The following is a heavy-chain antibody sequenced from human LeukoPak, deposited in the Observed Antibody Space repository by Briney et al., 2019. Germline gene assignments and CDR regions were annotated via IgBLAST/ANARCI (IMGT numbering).Heavy chain of an antibody. CDR2: IYTSGST. CDR1: GGSFSSYY. Sequence: PSETLSLTCAVYGGSFSSYYWSWIRQPAGKGLEWIGRIYTSGSTNYNPSLKSRVTMSVDTSKNQFSLKLSSVTAADTAVYYCARIVGATREYFDYWGQGTLVTVSS. CDR3: ARIVGATREYFDY. J-gene: IGHJ4*02. D-gene: IGHD1-26*01. V-gene: IGHV4-59*10.